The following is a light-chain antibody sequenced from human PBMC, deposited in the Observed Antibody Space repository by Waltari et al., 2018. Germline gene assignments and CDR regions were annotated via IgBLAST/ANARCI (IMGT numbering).Light chain of an antibody. CDR2: KAF. Sequence: DIQMTQSPSSLSASVGDTVTITCRASQSISSWLDWYQQKPGKAPKLLIYKAFSLQSGVPSRFSGSGSGTEFTLTIRSLQPEDFATYYCLQYSSSPFTFG. CDR3: LQYSSSPFT. V-gene: IGKV1-12*01. J-gene: IGKJ3*01. CDR1: QSISSW.